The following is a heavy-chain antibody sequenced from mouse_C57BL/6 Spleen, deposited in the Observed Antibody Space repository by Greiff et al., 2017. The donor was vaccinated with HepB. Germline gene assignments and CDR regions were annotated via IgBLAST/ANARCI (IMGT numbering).Heavy chain of an antibody. CDR2: ISSGSSTI. D-gene: IGHD2-2*01. CDR3: ARPYYGYDEGFAY. Sequence: DVKLVESGGGLVKPGGSLKLSCAASGFTFSDYGMHWVRQAPEKGLEWVAYISSGSSTIYYADTVKGRFTISRDNAKNTLFLQMTSLRSEDTAMYYCARPYYGYDEGFAYWGQGTLVTVSA. V-gene: IGHV5-17*01. J-gene: IGHJ3*01. CDR1: GFTFSDYG.